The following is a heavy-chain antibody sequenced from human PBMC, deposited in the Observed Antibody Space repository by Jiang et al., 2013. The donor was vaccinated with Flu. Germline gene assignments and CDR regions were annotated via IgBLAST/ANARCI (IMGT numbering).Heavy chain of an antibody. J-gene: IGHJ4*02. CDR1: GGSFSGYY. CDR3: ARGHSYYDILTGYLQRGPFDY. CDR2: INHSGST. Sequence: LLKPSETLSLTCAVYGGSFSGYYWSWIRQPPGKGLEWIGEINHSGSTNYNPSLKSRVTISVDTSKNQFSLKLSSVTAADTAVYYCARGHSYYDILTGYLQRGPFDYWGQGTLVTVSS. D-gene: IGHD3-9*01. V-gene: IGHV4-34*01.